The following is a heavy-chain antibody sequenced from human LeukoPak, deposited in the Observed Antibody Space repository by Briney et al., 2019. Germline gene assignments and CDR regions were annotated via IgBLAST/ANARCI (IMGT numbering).Heavy chain of an antibody. CDR1: GFTFSDYA. CDR2: IRGSGDST. D-gene: IGHD2-15*01. J-gene: IGHJ4*02. CDR3: AKAYCSSGACSLDY. V-gene: IGHV3-23*01. Sequence: GGSLRLSCAASGFTFSDYAMTWVRQAPGKGLEWVSGIRGSGDSTDYADSVKGRFTFSRGNSKNTLYLQMNSLRAEDTAVYYCAKAYCSSGACSLDYWGQGTLVTVSS.